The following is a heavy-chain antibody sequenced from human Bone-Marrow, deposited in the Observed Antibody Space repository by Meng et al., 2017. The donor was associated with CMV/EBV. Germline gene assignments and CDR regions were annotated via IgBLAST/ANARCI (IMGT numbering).Heavy chain of an antibody. V-gene: IGHV3-48*04. D-gene: IGHD2-2*01. Sequence: GESLKISCAASGFTFSTYNMNWVRQAPGKGLEWVSYISSSGSTIYYADSVKGRFTISRENAKNSLYMQMNSLRAEDTAVFYCARGDCSSTSCYGNHNYNYGMDVWGQGTTVTVSS. CDR2: ISSSGSTI. J-gene: IGHJ6*02. CDR1: GFTFSTYN. CDR3: ARGDCSSTSCYGNHNYNYGMDV.